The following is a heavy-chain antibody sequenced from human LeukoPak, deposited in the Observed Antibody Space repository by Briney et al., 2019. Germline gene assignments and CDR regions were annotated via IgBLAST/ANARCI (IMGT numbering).Heavy chain of an antibody. D-gene: IGHD3-3*01. CDR2: INHSGST. V-gene: IGHV4-34*01. J-gene: IGHJ4*02. Sequence: SETLSLTCAVYGGSFSGYYWSWIRQPPGKGLEWIGEINHSGSTNYNPSLKSRVTISVDTSKNQFSLKLSSVTAADTAVYYCARVGHENYYDFWSGYRYYFDYWGQGTLVTVSS. CDR1: GGSFSGYY. CDR3: ARVGHENYYDFWSGYRYYFDY.